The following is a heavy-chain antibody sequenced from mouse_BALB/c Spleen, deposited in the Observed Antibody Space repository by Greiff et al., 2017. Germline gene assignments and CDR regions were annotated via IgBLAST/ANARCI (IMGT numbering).Heavy chain of an antibody. Sequence: VQLQQSGPELVKTGASVKISCKASGYSFTSYYMHWVKQSHGKSLEWIGYIDPFNGGTSYNQKFKGKATLTVDKSSSTAYMHLSSLTSEDSAVYYCARDGYDNYAMDYWGQGTSVTVSS. V-gene: IGHV1S135*01. CDR1: GYSFTSYY. J-gene: IGHJ4*01. CDR3: ARDGYDNYAMDY. D-gene: IGHD2-2*01. CDR2: IDPFNGGT.